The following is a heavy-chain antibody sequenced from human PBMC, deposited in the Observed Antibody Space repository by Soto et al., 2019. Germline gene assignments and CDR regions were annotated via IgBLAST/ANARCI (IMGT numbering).Heavy chain of an antibody. Sequence: PSETLSLTCTVSGGSVSSGSYYWSWVRQPPGKGLEWIAYIYYSGSTNYNPSLKSRVTISVDRSKNQFSLKLNSVTAADTAVYYCARATYYYYGMDVGGQGPTVTVSS. J-gene: IGHJ6*02. CDR2: IYYSGST. CDR3: ARATYYYYGMDV. V-gene: IGHV4-61*01. CDR1: GGSVSSGSYY. D-gene: IGHD1-26*01.